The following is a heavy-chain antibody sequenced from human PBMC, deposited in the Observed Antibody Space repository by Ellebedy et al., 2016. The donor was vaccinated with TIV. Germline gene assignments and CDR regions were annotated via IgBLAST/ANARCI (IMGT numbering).Heavy chain of an antibody. CDR2: INGNSGDT. V-gene: IGHV1-2*07. Sequence: AASVKVSCKASGYRFTGYYMHWVRQVPGQGLEWMGWINGNSGDTNYAHKFQGRVTMTRDTSITTAYMELTRLRPDDTAVYFCARGLNGWYYYWGQGTLVTVSS. D-gene: IGHD6-19*01. J-gene: IGHJ4*02. CDR1: GYRFTGYY. CDR3: ARGLNGWYYY.